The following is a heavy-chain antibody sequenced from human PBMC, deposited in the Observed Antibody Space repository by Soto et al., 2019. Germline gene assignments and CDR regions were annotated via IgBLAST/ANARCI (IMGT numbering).Heavy chain of an antibody. CDR1: RYSFTSYW. V-gene: IGHV5-51*01. CDR3: ARLAVDTAMHPDTQGAFDY. Sequence: PGESLMISYKGSRYSFTSYWIGWVRQMPGKGLEWMGIIYPGDSDTRYSPSFQGQVTISADKSISTAYLQWSSLKASDTAMYYCARLAVDTAMHPDTQGAFDYWVQGTLVTVYS. J-gene: IGHJ4*02. CDR2: IYPGDSDT. D-gene: IGHD5-18*01.